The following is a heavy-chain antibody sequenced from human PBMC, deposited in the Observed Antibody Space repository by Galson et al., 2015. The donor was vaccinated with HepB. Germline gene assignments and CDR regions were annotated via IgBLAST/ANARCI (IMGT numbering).Heavy chain of an antibody. CDR1: GYSFPSYW. CDR3: ARTSTYSGQQLVPYFDY. V-gene: IGHV5-51*01. J-gene: IGHJ4*02. D-gene: IGHD6-13*01. CDR2: IYPGDSDT. Sequence: QSGAEVKKPGESLKISCKGSGYSFPSYWIGWVRQMPGKGLEWMGIIYPGDSDTRYSPSFQGQVTISADKSISTAYLQWSSLKASDTAMYYCARTSTYSGQQLVPYFDYWGQGTLVTVSS.